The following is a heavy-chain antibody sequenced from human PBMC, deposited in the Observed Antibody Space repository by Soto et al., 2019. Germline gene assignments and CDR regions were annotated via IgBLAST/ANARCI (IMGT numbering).Heavy chain of an antibody. CDR2: ISAYNGNT. V-gene: IGHV1-18*04. Sequence: QVQLVQSGAEVKKPGASVKVSCKASGYTFTSYGISWVRQAPGQGLEWMGWISAYNGNTNYAQKLQGRVTMTTDTSTSTADMELRSLRSDDTAVYYCARTGIAALTLLAWFDPWGQGTLVTVSS. D-gene: IGHD6-6*01. J-gene: IGHJ5*02. CDR3: ARTGIAALTLLAWFDP. CDR1: GYTFTSYG.